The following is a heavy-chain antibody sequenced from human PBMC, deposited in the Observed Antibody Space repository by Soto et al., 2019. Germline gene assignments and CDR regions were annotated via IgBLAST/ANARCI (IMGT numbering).Heavy chain of an antibody. CDR2: INPNGGST. CDR1: GYTFIHYY. V-gene: IGHV1-46*01. Sequence: QVQLVQSGAEVKKPGASVKVSCKASGYTFIHYYIHWVRQAPGQGLEWMAIINPNGGSTNYAQKFRGRVTVTSDTSTTTVSMELNSLGSDDTAVYFCARSLPQGEFWGQGTLVTVSS. D-gene: IGHD3-16*01. J-gene: IGHJ4*02. CDR3: ARSLPQGEF.